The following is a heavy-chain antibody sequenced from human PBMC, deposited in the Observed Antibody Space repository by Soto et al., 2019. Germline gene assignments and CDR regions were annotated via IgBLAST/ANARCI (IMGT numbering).Heavy chain of an antibody. J-gene: IGHJ6*02. CDR2: IWYDGSNK. CDR3: ARDPPASRYCSSTSCFDGMDV. D-gene: IGHD2-2*01. CDR1: GFTFSSYG. V-gene: IGHV3-33*01. Sequence: QVQLVESGGGVVQPGRSLRLSCAASGFTFSSYGMHWVRQAPGKGLEWVAVIWYDGSNKYYADSVKGRFTISRDNSKNTRYLQMNSLRAEDAAVDYCARDPPASRYCSSTSCFDGMDVWGQGTTVTVSS.